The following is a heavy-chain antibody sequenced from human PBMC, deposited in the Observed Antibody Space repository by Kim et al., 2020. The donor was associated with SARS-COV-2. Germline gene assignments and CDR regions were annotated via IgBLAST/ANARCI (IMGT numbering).Heavy chain of an antibody. CDR2: IKQDGSEK. V-gene: IGHV3-7*01. J-gene: IGHJ6*02. D-gene: IGHD3-10*01. CDR3: AREPLLLWFGELSSVYMDV. Sequence: GGSLRLSCAASGFTFSSYWMSWVRQAPGKGLEWVANIKQDGSEKYYVDSVKGRFTISRDNAKNSLYLQMNSLRAEDTAVYYCAREPLLLWFGELSSVYMDVWGQGTTVTVSS. CDR1: GFTFSSYW.